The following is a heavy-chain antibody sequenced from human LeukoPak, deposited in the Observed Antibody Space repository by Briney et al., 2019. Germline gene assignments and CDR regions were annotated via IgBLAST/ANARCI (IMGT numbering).Heavy chain of an antibody. CDR2: IYDGGNT. V-gene: IGHV3-53*01. CDR3: ARSASSTSRSAFDI. Sequence: GGSLRLSCAASGFTVSNKYMSWVRQAPGKGLECVSVIYDGGNTYYADSVKGRFTISRDNSKNTLYLQVNSLRAEDTAVYYCARSASSTSRSAFDIWGQGTRVTASS. CDR1: GFTVSNKY. J-gene: IGHJ3*02.